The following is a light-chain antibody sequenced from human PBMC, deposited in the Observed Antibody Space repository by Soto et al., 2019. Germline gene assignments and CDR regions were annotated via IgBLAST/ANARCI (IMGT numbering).Light chain of an antibody. V-gene: IGKV4-1*01. CDR3: QQYYSTPPLT. CDR2: WAS. J-gene: IGKJ4*01. Sequence: DIVMTQSPDSLAVSLGERATINCKSSQSVLYSSNNKNYLAWYQQKPGQPPKLLIYWASTRESGVPDRFSGSRSGTDFTRTISSRQAEGVAVYYCQQYYSTPPLTFGGGTKVEIK. CDR1: QSVLYSSNNKNY.